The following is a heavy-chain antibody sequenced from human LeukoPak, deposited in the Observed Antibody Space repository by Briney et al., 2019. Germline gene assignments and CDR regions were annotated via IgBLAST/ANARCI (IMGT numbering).Heavy chain of an antibody. CDR1: GFTFDDYA. Sequence: GGSLRLSCAASGFTFDDYAMHWVRQAPGKGLEWVSGISWNSGSIGYADSVKGRFTISRDNARNSLYLQMNSLRAEDMALYYCAKGLGGDSSGCEGAFDIWGQGTMVTVSS. D-gene: IGHD3-22*01. J-gene: IGHJ3*02. V-gene: IGHV3-9*03. CDR2: ISWNSGSI. CDR3: AKGLGGDSSGCEGAFDI.